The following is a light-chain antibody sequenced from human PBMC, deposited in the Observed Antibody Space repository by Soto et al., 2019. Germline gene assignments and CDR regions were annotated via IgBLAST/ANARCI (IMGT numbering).Light chain of an antibody. V-gene: IGLV3-1*01. CDR1: KLGDKS. CDR3: QAWDSSTYV. J-gene: IGLJ1*01. Sequence: SYELTQPPSVSVSPGQTASITCSGDKLGDKSASWYQQKPGQSPVLVIYQDSKRPSGIPERFSGSTSGNTATLTISGTQAMDEADYYCQAWDSSTYVFGTGTKRTVL. CDR2: QDS.